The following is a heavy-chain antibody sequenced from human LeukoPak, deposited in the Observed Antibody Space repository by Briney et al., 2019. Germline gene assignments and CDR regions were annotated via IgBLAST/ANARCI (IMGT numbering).Heavy chain of an antibody. Sequence: PERSLRLSCAASRFTFSSYGMHWVRQAPGKGLEWVAVISYDGRNKNYADSVKGRFTISRDNPKNTLYLQMNSLRVEDTAVYYCAKGDSSSWQLDYWGQGTLVTVSS. CDR2: ISYDGRNK. V-gene: IGHV3-30*18. CDR3: AKGDSSSWQLDY. CDR1: RFTFSSYG. D-gene: IGHD6-13*01. J-gene: IGHJ4*02.